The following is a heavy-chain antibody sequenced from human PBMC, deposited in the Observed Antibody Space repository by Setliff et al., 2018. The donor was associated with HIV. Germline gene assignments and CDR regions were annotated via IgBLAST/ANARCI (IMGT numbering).Heavy chain of an antibody. V-gene: IGHV4-38-2*02. CDR2: IFHRGGT. CDR1: GSSISDHYW. J-gene: IGHJ3*01. CDR3: LRETGVNVAADGRGYHTFDF. D-gene: IGHD2-8*02. Sequence: ASETLSLTCYVSGSSISDHYWWAWVRQAPGKGLEYIGTIFHRGGTFNNPSLKSRVTMSVDTSKNQFSLKLTSVTAADTAIYYCLRETGVNVAADGRGYHTFDFWGRGTMVTV.